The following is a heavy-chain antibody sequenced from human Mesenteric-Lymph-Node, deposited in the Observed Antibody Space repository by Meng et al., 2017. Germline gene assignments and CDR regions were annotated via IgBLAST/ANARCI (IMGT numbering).Heavy chain of an antibody. J-gene: IGHJ4*02. CDR3: ARCEWFGELFYYFDY. V-gene: IGHV4-39*07. D-gene: IGHD3-10*01. Sequence: SETLSLTCTVSGGSISSSRYYWGWIRQPPGKGLEWIGSIYYSGSTYYNPSLKSRVTISVDTSKNQFSMKLSSVTAADTAVYYCARCEWFGELFYYFDYWGQGTLVTVSS. CDR2: IYYSGST. CDR1: GGSISSSRYY.